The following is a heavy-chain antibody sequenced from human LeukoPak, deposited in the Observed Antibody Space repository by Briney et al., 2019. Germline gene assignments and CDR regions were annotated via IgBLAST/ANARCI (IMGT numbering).Heavy chain of an antibody. CDR2: INPNSGGT. V-gene: IGHV1-2*02. Sequence: GASVKVSCKASGYTFTGYYMHWVRQAPGQGLEWMGWINPNSGGTNYAQKFQGRVTMTRDTSISTAYMELSRLRSDDTAVYYCARVSTAMAPPYHYYYGMDVWGQGTTVTVSS. J-gene: IGHJ6*02. CDR3: ARVSTAMAPPYHYYYGMDV. CDR1: GYTFTGYY. D-gene: IGHD5-18*01.